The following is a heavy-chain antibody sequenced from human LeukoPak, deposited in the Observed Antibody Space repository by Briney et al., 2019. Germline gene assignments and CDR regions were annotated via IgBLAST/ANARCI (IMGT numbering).Heavy chain of an antibody. D-gene: IGHD3-9*01. J-gene: IGHJ4*02. CDR1: GGSISSGGYS. Sequence: SQTLSLTCAVSGGSISSGGYSWSWIRQPPGKRLEWIGYIYHSGSTYYNPSLKSRVTISVDRSKNQFSLKLSSVTAADTAVYYCARAVNSRYFDWIRGFDYWGQGTLVTVSS. CDR2: IYHSGST. CDR3: ARAVNSRYFDWIRGFDY. V-gene: IGHV4-30-2*01.